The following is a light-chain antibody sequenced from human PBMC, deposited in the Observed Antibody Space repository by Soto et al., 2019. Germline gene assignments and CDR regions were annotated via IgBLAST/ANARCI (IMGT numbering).Light chain of an antibody. J-gene: IGKJ2*01. CDR1: QNVDTN. CDR2: SAS. CDR3: QQYYNWPPYT. V-gene: IGKV3-15*01. Sequence: EVVMTQSPATLSVSPGDRATLSCRASQNVDTNVAWYQQKPGQAPRLLVHSASTSATGIPTRFTGIGSGTDFTLTISGLQSDDFAVYYCQQYYNWPPYTFGQGTKLQIK.